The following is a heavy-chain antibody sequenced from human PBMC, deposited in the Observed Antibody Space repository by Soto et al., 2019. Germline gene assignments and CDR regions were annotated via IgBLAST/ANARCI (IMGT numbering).Heavy chain of an antibody. Sequence: QVQLVQSGAEVKKPGASVKVSCKASGYTFTGYYMHWVRQAPGQGLEWMGWINPNSGGTNYAQKFQGWVTMTRDTSLSTAYMELSRLRSDDTAVYYCARGGDLYCSGGSCYAWFDPCGQGTLVTVSS. V-gene: IGHV1-2*04. D-gene: IGHD2-15*01. CDR2: INPNSGGT. CDR1: GYTFTGYY. CDR3: ARGGDLYCSGGSCYAWFDP. J-gene: IGHJ5*02.